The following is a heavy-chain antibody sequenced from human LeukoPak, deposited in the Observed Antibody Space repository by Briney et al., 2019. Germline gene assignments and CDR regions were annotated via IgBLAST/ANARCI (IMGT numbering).Heavy chain of an antibody. J-gene: IGHJ4*02. D-gene: IGHD3-22*01. Sequence: GGSLRLSCAASGFTFSSYAMSWVRQAPGKGLEWVSAISGSGGSTYYADSVKGRFTISRDNSKNTLYLQMNSLRAEDTAVYYRAKVDYYYDSKLLDYWGQGTLVTVSS. CDR2: ISGSGGST. V-gene: IGHV3-23*01. CDR3: AKVDYYYDSKLLDY. CDR1: GFTFSSYA.